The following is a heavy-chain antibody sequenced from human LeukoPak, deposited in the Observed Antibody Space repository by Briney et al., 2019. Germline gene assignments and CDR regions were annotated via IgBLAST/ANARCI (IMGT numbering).Heavy chain of an antibody. CDR2: TSTSGST. Sequence: SQTLSLTCTVSGDPIRSSYWSWIRQPAGKGLEWIGRTSTSGSTNYNPSLKSRVTMSVDTSNNQFSLKLSSVTAADTAVYYCATPGGSGSYPYYYYYGMDVWGQGTTVTVSS. J-gene: IGHJ6*02. CDR1: GDPIRSSY. V-gene: IGHV4-4*07. D-gene: IGHD3-10*01. CDR3: ATPGGSGSYPYYYYYGMDV.